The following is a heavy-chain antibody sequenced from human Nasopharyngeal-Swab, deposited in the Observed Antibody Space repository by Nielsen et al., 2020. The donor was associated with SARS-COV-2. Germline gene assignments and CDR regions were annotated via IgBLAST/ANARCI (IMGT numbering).Heavy chain of an antibody. Sequence: SETLCLTCSVSGSSINSGYYWGCVRQPPGKGLEWIGSIYHRGTTYYTPALKRRVTISVDTSKTQFSLRLTSVTAADTAVYYCARNIGHSPAPFEYWGQGTRVTVSS. CDR2: IYHRGTT. CDR3: ARNIGHSPAPFEY. V-gene: IGHV4-38-2*01. CDR1: GSSINSGYY. J-gene: IGHJ4*02. D-gene: IGHD2/OR15-2a*01.